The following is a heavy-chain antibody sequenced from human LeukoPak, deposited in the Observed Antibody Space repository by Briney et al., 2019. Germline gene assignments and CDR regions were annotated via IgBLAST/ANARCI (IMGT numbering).Heavy chain of an antibody. CDR2: INSDGSST. D-gene: IGHD1-26*01. CDR1: GFSFSSYW. Sequence: GGSLRLSCAASGFSFSSYWMHWVRQTPGRGLMWVSRINSDGSSTAYADSVKGRFTISRDNAKNSLYLQMNSLRAEDTAVYYCARVDVGSTYFDYWGQGTLVTVSS. J-gene: IGHJ4*02. CDR3: ARVDVGSTYFDY. V-gene: IGHV3-74*01.